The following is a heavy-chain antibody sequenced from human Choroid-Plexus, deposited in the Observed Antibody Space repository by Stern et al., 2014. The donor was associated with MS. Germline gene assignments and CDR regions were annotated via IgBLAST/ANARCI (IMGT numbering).Heavy chain of an antibody. J-gene: IGHJ6*02. V-gene: IGHV3-7*01. CDR2: IKEDGTEK. Sequence: EVQLVESGGGLVQPGGSLTISCTAAGFTFGNYWMTWVRQAPGKGLEWGANIKEDGTEKNYVDSVKGRFTISRDNARNSLYLPMNSRRFEDTALYSCAKVYNTIYGIVTQRGSGMDVWGQGTTVIVSS. D-gene: IGHD3-3*01. CDR1: GFTFGNYW. CDR3: AKVYNTIYGIVTQRGSGMDV.